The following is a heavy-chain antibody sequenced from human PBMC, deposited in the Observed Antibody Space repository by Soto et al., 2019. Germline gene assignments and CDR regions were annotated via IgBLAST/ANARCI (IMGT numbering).Heavy chain of an antibody. V-gene: IGHV3-33*01. Sequence: QVQLVESGGGVVQPGRSVRLSCAASGFTFSSYGMHWVRQAPGKGLEWVAVIWYDGSDKFYADSVKGRFTISRDNSKNTLYLQMNSLRAEDTAVYYCARGDDYSNPFHFDYWGQGTLVTVSS. D-gene: IGHD4-4*01. J-gene: IGHJ4*02. CDR3: ARGDDYSNPFHFDY. CDR1: GFTFSSYG. CDR2: IWYDGSDK.